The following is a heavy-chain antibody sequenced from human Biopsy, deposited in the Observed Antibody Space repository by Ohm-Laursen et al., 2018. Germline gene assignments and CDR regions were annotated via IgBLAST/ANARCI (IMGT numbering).Heavy chain of an antibody. CDR2: VYYTGST. V-gene: IGHV4-59*01. CDR1: GDSISSYY. Sequence: SHTLSFTCPVSGDSISSYYWSWIGQPLGKGLQWIGYVYYTGSTDYNPSLQSRVTISVDTSKNHFSLRLRSVTPADTAIYYCARDRGYYSDRTVPGYFDLWGRGTLVTVSS. CDR3: ARDRGYYSDRTVPGYFDL. J-gene: IGHJ2*01. D-gene: IGHD3-22*01.